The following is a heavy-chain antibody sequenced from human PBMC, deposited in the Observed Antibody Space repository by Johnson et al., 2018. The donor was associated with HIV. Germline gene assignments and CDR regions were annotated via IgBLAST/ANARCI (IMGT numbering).Heavy chain of an antibody. Sequence: VQLVESGGGVVRPGGSLRLSCAASGFTFSSYAMHWVRQAPGKGLEWVANIKHDGSEKHYVDAVKGRFTISRDNANNSLYLQMNSLRAEDTALYYCAKLRPDPSGHRAFDIWGQGTMVTVSS. CDR3: AKLRPDPSGHRAFDI. D-gene: IGHD5-12*01. CDR1: GFTFSSYA. V-gene: IGHV3-7*03. J-gene: IGHJ3*02. CDR2: IKHDGSEK.